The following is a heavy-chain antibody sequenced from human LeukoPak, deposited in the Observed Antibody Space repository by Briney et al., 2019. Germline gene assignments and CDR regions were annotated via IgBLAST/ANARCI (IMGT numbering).Heavy chain of an antibody. V-gene: IGHV4-34*01. Sequence: SETPSLTCAVYGGSFSGYYWSWIRQPPGKGLEWIGEINHSGSTNYNPSLKSRVTISVDTSKNQFSLKLSSVTAADTAVYYCARAAIPYCSGGSCYLRPLWFDPWGQGTLVTVSS. J-gene: IGHJ5*02. CDR3: ARAAIPYCSGGSCYLRPLWFDP. CDR2: INHSGST. CDR1: GGSFSGYY. D-gene: IGHD2-15*01.